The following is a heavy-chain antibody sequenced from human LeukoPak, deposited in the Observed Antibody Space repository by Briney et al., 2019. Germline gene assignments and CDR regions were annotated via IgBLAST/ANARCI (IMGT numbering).Heavy chain of an antibody. Sequence: PGGSLRLSCAASRFTFSSSAMSWLRQAPGKGLEWFSGITYSAGSTYYADSVTGRFTISRDNSKNTLYLQMSSLRAEDTAAYYCAKGGSGNFPFDYWGQGTLVTVSS. CDR3: AKGGSGNFPFDY. CDR2: ITYSAGST. V-gene: IGHV3-23*01. D-gene: IGHD1-26*01. CDR1: RFTFSSSA. J-gene: IGHJ4*02.